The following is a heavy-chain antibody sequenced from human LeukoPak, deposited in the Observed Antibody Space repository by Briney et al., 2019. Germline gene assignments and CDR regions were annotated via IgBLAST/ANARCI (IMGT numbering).Heavy chain of an antibody. J-gene: IGHJ3*02. CDR1: GGSISSYY. V-gene: IGHV4-4*07. Sequence: ASETLSLTCTVPGGSISSYYWSWIRQPAGKGLEWIGRFYADGSTHYNPSLKSRVTMSIDTSKNQFSLTLTFVTAADTAVYYCAREVWEADAFDIWGQGTVVTVSS. CDR2: FYADGST. CDR3: AREVWEADAFDI. D-gene: IGHD3-16*01.